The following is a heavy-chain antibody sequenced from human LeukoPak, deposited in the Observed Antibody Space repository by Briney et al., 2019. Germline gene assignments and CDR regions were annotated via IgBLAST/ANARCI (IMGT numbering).Heavy chain of an antibody. V-gene: IGHV1-69*04. CDR1: GGTFSSYA. CDR2: IIPILGIA. J-gene: IGHJ4*02. CDR3: ARGRGGYPPLDVFDY. D-gene: IGHD3-16*01. Sequence: ASVKVSCKASGGTFSSYAISWVRQAPGQGLEWMGRIIPILGIANYAQKFQGIVTIAADKSTSTAYMELSSLRSEDTAVYYCARGRGGYPPLDVFDYWGQGTLVTVSS.